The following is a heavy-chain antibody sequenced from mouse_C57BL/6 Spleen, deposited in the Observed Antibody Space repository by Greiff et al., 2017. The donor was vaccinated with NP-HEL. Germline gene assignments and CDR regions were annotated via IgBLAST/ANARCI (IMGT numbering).Heavy chain of an antibody. J-gene: IGHJ2*01. CDR2: ISYDGSN. Sequence: ESGPGLVKPSQSLSLTCSVTGYSITSGYYWNWIRQFPGNKLEWMGYISYDGSNNYNPSLKNRISITRDTSKNQFFLKLNSVTTEDTATYYCARERWLTGTVDYWGQGTTLTVSS. D-gene: IGHD4-1*01. CDR1: GYSITSGYY. V-gene: IGHV3-6*01. CDR3: ARERWLTGTVDY.